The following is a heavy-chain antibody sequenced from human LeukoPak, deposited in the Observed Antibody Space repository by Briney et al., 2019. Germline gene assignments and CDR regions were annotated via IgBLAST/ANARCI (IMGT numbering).Heavy chain of an antibody. D-gene: IGHD2/OR15-2a*01. CDR1: VFTFSDYS. V-gene: IGHV3-48*02. Sequence: GGSRTLSCAPSVFTFSDYSVKGARHSRGRGVEWVAYIRSSGSPIYYADSVKRRLTISRENDKNSLYLQMNSLSDEDTAVYYCVRDPDALHFWGQGAPVTVSS. CDR2: IRSSGSPI. J-gene: IGHJ4*02. CDR3: VRDPDALHF.